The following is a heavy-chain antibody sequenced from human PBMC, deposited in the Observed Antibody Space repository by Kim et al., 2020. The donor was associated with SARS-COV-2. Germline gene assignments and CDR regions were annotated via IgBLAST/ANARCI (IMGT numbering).Heavy chain of an antibody. J-gene: IGHJ5*02. CDR2: ISDSGGTT. V-gene: IGHV3-23*01. CDR3: ATWNGYGSPGDWFDP. Sequence: GGSLRLSCAASGFTFSSYAMTWVRQAPGKGLEWVSGISDSGGTTYYTDSMKGRFTISRDNSKNMVHLQMNSLRAEDTAVYYCATWNGYGSPGDWFDPWGQGTLVTVSS. D-gene: IGHD3-10*01. CDR1: GFTFSSYA.